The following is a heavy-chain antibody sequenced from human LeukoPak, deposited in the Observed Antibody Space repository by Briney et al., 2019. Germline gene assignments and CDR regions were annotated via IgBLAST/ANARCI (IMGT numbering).Heavy chain of an antibody. J-gene: IGHJ3*02. D-gene: IGHD1-1*01. V-gene: IGHV3-23*01. CDR2: ISASGDVT. CDR3: AKSLFTSATGTGRAFHI. CDR1: GFTFSNAW. Sequence: GGSLRLFCAASGFTFSNAWMSWVRQAPGRGLEWVSAISASGDVTFYADSLRGRFTISRDNSKSTLYLQMNGLRAEDTAIFYCAKSLFTSATGTGRAFHIWGQGTRVTVSS.